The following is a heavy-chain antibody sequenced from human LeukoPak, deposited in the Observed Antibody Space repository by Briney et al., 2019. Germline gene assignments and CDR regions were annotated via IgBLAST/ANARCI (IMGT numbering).Heavy chain of an antibody. Sequence: GGSLRLSCAASGFTFSRYSMHWVRQAPGKGLVWVSHVNSDGSGTDYADSVKGRFIISRDNAKNTLYLQMNSLRVEDTAVYYCVCLGLGGLSLDWGQGTLVTVSS. V-gene: IGHV3-74*01. CDR2: VNSDGSGT. J-gene: IGHJ4*02. CDR3: VCLGLGGLSLD. CDR1: GFTFSRYS. D-gene: IGHD3-16*01.